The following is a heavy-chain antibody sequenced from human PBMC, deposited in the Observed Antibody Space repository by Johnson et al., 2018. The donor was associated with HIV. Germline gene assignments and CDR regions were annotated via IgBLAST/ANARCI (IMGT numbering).Heavy chain of an antibody. CDR1: GFTFNSYA. Sequence: VQVLESGGGLVQPGGSLRLSCAASGFTFNSYAMNWVRQAPGKGLEWVSGISGGGSGTYYADSVKGRLTLSRENSKNTLYLQMNSLRAEDTAVYYCARDVRSGWHQGRDAFDICGQGTMVTVSS. J-gene: IGHJ3*02. CDR2: ISGGGSGT. V-gene: IGHV3-23*01. D-gene: IGHD6-19*01. CDR3: ARDVRSGWHQGRDAFDI.